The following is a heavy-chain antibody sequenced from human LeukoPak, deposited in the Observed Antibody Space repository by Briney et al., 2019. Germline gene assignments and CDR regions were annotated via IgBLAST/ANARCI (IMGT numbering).Heavy chain of an antibody. CDR2: IRYDGSNK. CDR1: GFTFSSYG. Sequence: GGSLRLSCVASGFTFSSYGMHWVRQAPGKGLEWVAFIRYDGSNKYYADSVKGRFTISRDIPKNTLFLQMNSLRAEDTAVYYCATSRRSHYDFWSGPMDVWGKGTTVTVSS. J-gene: IGHJ6*03. V-gene: IGHV3-30*02. D-gene: IGHD3-3*01. CDR3: ATSRRSHYDFWSGPMDV.